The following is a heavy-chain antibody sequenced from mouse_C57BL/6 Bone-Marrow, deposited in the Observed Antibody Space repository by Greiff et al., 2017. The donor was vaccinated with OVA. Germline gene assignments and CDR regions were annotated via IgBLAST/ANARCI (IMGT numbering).Heavy chain of an antibody. CDR3: ARDGGPQAVAY. J-gene: IGHJ3*01. V-gene: IGHV5-4*01. CDR2: ISDGGSYT. CDR1: GFTFSSYA. Sequence: EVQLVESGGGLVKPGGSLKLSCAASGFTFSSYAMSWVRQTPEKRLEWVATISDGGSYTYYPDNVKGRFTISRDNAKNNLYLQMSHLKSEDTAMYYCARDGGPQAVAYWGQGTLVTVSA. D-gene: IGHD3-2*02.